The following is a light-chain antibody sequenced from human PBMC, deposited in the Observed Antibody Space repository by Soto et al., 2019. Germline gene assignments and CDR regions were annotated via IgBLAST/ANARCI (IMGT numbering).Light chain of an antibody. CDR1: QGISSY. J-gene: IGKJ5*01. CDR2: AAS. Sequence: AIRMTQSPSSFSASTGDRVTITCRASQGISSYLAWYQHKPGKAPKLLIYAASTLQSGVPSRFSGSGSGTDFTLTISCLQPEDFATYYCQQYYSYPRTFGQGTRLEIK. CDR3: QQYYSYPRT. V-gene: IGKV1-8*01.